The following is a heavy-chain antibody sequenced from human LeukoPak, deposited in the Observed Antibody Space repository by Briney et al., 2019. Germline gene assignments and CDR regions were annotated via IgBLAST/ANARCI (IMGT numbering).Heavy chain of an antibody. CDR3: ARTARRAVAVPPALFY. CDR1: GYTFTGYY. V-gene: IGHV1-2*02. J-gene: IGHJ4*02. CDR2: INPNSGGT. Sequence: ASVKVSCKASGYTFTGYYMHWVRQAPGQGLEWMGWINPNSGGTNYAQKFQGRVTMTRDTSISTAYMELSRLRSDDTAVYYCARTARRAVAVPPALFYWGREPWSPSPQ. D-gene: IGHD6-19*01.